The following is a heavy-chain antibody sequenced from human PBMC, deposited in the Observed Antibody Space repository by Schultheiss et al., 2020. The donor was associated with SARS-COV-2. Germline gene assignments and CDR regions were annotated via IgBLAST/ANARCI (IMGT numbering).Heavy chain of an antibody. J-gene: IGHJ6*02. D-gene: IGHD2-8*01. Sequence: ASVKVSCKASGYTFTGYYMHWVRQAPGQGLEWMGWISAYNGNTNYAQKLQGRVTMTTDTSTSTAYMELRSLRSDDTAVYYCARAHYFRPLYARYYYYYGMDVWGQGTTVTVSS. CDR1: GYTFTGYY. CDR3: ARAHYFRPLYARYYYYYGMDV. V-gene: IGHV1-18*04. CDR2: ISAYNGNT.